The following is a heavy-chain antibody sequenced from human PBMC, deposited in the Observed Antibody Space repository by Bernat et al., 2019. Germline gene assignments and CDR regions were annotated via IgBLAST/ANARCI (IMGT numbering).Heavy chain of an antibody. CDR3: AKGRVYAIGGCGDY. Sequence: ELQLVESGGGLVQPGGSLRLSCAASRFTFSSYAMSWVRQAPGKGLEWVSAISGSGGSTYYADSVKGRFTISRDNSKNTLYLQMNSLRAEDTAVYYCAKGRVYAIGGCGDYWGQGTLVTVSS. J-gene: IGHJ4*02. CDR1: RFTFSSYA. CDR2: ISGSGGST. V-gene: IGHV3-23*04. D-gene: IGHD2-8*01.